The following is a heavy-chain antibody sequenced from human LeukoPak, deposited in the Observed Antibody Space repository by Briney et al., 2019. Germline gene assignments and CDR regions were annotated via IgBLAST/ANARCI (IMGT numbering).Heavy chain of an antibody. V-gene: IGHV4-30-4*08. CDR2: IYYSGRA. Sequence: PSQTLSLTCTVSGCSIRCGDYYWSWIRQPPGKALEGIRYIYYSGRAYNNASLKSRVTISVDTSKSQFSLKLSSVTGEDTAVYYCARVNGIRYCSSTSCYTDYYYYMDVWGKGTTVTVSS. J-gene: IGHJ6*03. CDR3: ARVNGIRYCSSTSCYTDYYYYMDV. CDR1: GCSIRCGDYY. D-gene: IGHD2-2*02.